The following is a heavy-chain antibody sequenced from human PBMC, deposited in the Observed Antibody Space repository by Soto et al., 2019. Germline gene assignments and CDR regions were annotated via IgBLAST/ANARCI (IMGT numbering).Heavy chain of an antibody. D-gene: IGHD6-13*01. J-gene: IGHJ5*02. CDR3: ARERGSSDGFDT. CDR2: IWYDGSNK. V-gene: IGHV3-33*01. CDR1: GFTFSSYG. Sequence: QVQLVESGGGVVQPGRSLRLSCAASGFTFSSYGMHWVRQAPGKGLEWVAVIWYDGSNKYYADSVKGRFTISRDNSENTLYLQMNSQRAEDTAVYYCARERGSSDGFDTWGQGTLVTVSS.